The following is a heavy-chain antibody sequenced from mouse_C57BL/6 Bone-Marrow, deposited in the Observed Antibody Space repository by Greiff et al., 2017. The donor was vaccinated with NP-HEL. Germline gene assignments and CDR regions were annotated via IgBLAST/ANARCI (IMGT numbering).Heavy chain of an antibody. D-gene: IGHD1-1*01. J-gene: IGHJ1*03. V-gene: IGHV1-76*01. Sequence: VQLQQSGAELVRPGASVKLSCKASGYTFTDYYINWVKQRPGQGLEWIARIYPGSGNTYYNEKFKGKATLTAEKSSSTAYMQLSSLTSEDSAVYVCARGYYGSSPWYFDVWGTGTTVTVSS. CDR3: ARGYYGSSPWYFDV. CDR2: IYPGSGNT. CDR1: GYTFTDYY.